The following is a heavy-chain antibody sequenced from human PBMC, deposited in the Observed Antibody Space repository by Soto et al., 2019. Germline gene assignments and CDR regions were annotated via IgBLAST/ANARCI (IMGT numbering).Heavy chain of an antibody. J-gene: IGHJ4*02. CDR2: ISGSSGFT. Sequence: EVQLLESGGGLVQPGGSLRLSCAASGLGLTFSTYAMSWVRQAPGKGLEWVSAISGSSGFTVYADSVKGRFTISRDNSKNTLYLQMNTLRAEDTALYYCARPPFPGCINGVCYPCDHWGQGTLVTVSS. V-gene: IGHV3-23*01. D-gene: IGHD2-8*01. CDR1: GLGLTFSTYA. CDR3: ARPPFPGCINGVCYPCDH.